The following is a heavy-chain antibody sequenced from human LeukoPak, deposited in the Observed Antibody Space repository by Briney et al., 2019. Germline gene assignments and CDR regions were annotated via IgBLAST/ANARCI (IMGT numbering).Heavy chain of an antibody. CDR1: GGSISSYY. D-gene: IGHD6-19*01. CDR3: ARTIPGIAVAGSRGYYFDY. CDR2: INHSGST. V-gene: IGHV4-34*01. J-gene: IGHJ4*02. Sequence: SETLSLTCTVSGGSISSYYWSWIRQPPGKGLEWIGEINHSGSTNYNPSLKSRVTISVDTSKNQFSLKLSSVTAADTAVYYCARTIPGIAVAGSRGYYFDYWGQGTLVTVSS.